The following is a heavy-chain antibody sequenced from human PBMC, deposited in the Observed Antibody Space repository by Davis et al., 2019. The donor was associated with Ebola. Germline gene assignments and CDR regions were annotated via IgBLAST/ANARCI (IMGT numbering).Heavy chain of an antibody. J-gene: IGHJ4*02. Sequence: SETLSLTCTVSGGSISSSSYYWGWIRQPPGKGLEWIGSIYYSGSTYYNPSLKSRVTISVDTSKNQFSLKLSSVTAADAAIYYCARAYAILGLYYLDHWGQGTLVTVSS. CDR2: IYYSGST. D-gene: IGHD2-8*01. CDR3: ARAYAILGLYYLDH. CDR1: GGSISSSSYY. V-gene: IGHV4-39*07.